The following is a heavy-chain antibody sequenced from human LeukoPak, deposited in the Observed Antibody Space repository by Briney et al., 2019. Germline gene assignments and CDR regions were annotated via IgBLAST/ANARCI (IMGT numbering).Heavy chain of an antibody. J-gene: IGHJ3*02. CDR2: ISGSGGST. D-gene: IGHD6-13*01. CDR3: AKVVAAADNAFDI. V-gene: IGHV3-23*01. Sequence: PGGSLRLSCAASGFTFSSYAMSWVRQAPGKGLEWVSAISGSGGSTYYADSVKGRFTISRDNSKNTLYLQMNSLRAGDTAVYYCAKVVAAADNAFDIWGQGTMVTVSS. CDR1: GFTFSSYA.